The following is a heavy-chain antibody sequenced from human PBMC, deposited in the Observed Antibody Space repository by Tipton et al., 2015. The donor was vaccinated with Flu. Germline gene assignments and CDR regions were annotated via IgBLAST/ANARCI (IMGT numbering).Heavy chain of an antibody. D-gene: IGHD6-13*01. Sequence: LSLTCAASGFTFDDYAIHWVRQAPGKGLEWVSLISWDGVNTFYGDSVKGRFTISRDNSKNSVFLQMNSLRLEDTALYYCAKDSPLGTHYGMDVWGQGTTVIVS. V-gene: IGHV3-43D*03. CDR1: GFTFDDYA. CDR3: AKDSPLGTHYGMDV. CDR2: ISWDGVNT. J-gene: IGHJ6*02.